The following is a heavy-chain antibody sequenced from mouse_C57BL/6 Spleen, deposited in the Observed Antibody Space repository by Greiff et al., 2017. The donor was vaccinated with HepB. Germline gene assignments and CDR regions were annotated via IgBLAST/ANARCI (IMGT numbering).Heavy chain of an antibody. V-gene: IGHV1-55*01. CDR1: GYTFTSYW. CDR3: TYDGYYGKDAMDY. CDR2: IYPGSGST. J-gene: IGHJ4*01. D-gene: IGHD2-3*01. Sequence: VQLQQSGAELVKPGASVKMSCKASGYTFTSYWITWVKQRPGQGLEWIGDIYPGSGSTNYNEKFKSKATLTVDTSSSTAYMQLSSLTSEDSAVYYCTYDGYYGKDAMDYWGQGTSVTVSS.